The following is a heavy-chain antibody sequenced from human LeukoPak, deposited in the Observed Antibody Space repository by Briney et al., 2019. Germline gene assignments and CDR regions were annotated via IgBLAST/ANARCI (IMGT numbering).Heavy chain of an antibody. J-gene: IGHJ4*02. V-gene: IGHV4-34*01. CDR2: INHSGST. CDR3: ARVSGGTKSPFDY. CDR1: GGSFSVYY. D-gene: IGHD4-23*01. Sequence: SETLSLTCAVYGGSFSVYYWSWIRQPPGKGLEWIGEINHSGSTNYNPSLKSRVTISVDTSKNQFSLKLSSVTAADTAVYYCARVSGGTKSPFDYWGQGTLVTVSS.